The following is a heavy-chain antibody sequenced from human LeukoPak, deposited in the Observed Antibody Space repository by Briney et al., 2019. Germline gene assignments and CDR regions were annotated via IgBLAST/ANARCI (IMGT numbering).Heavy chain of an antibody. CDR3: ARVVATTWWDYYYYMDV. CDR1: GFTFSSYW. D-gene: IGHD5-12*01. J-gene: IGHJ6*03. CDR2: IKQDGSEK. V-gene: IGHV3-7*03. Sequence: PGGSLRLSCAASGFTFSSYWMSWVRQAPGKGLEWVANIKQDGSEKYYVDSVKGRFTISRDDAKNSLYLQMNSLRAEDTALYYCARVVATTWWDYYYYMDVWGKGTTVTGSS.